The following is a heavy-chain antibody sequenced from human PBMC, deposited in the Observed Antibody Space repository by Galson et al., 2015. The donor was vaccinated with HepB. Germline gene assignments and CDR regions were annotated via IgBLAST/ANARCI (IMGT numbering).Heavy chain of an antibody. CDR2: IDPEYGET. D-gene: IGHD3-22*01. Sequence: VKVSCKVSGYTFTDYYIHWMQEAPGKGLEWMGLIDPEYGETMYAEKFQGRLTITADTSTDTVDMELSSLRSEDTAVYYYAADNIVVSADNWFDPWGRGTLVTVSS. CDR1: GYTFTDYY. J-gene: IGHJ5*02. CDR3: AADNIVVSADNWFDP. V-gene: IGHV1-69-2*01.